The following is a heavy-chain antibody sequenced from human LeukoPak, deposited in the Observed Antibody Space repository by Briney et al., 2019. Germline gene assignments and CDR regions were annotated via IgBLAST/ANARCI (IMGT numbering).Heavy chain of an antibody. Sequence: PGGSLRLSCAAPGFPFNYYNIHWVRQAPGKGLEWVAFMRNDGSEIHYADSVKGRFTISRDNSKNSLYLQTNSLRVEDTAVYFCAKDGGRYRFDYWGQGTLVTVSS. CDR2: MRNDGSEI. J-gene: IGHJ4*02. CDR1: GFPFNYYN. V-gene: IGHV3-30*02. CDR3: AKDGGRYRFDY. D-gene: IGHD3-16*02.